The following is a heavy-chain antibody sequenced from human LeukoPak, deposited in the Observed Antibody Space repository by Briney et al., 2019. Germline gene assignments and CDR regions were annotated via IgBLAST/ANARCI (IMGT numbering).Heavy chain of an antibody. V-gene: IGHV1-2*02. CDR1: GYTFTDYY. CDR3: ARDLAMYSPDLDY. J-gene: IGHJ4*02. Sequence: ASVKVSCKASGYTFTDYYLHWVRQAPGHGLEWMGWINPKTGVTKYAQNFQGRVTMTRDTSIDTAYMEVSRLRSDDTAVFYCARDLAMYSPDLDYWGQGTLVTVSS. CDR2: INPKTGVT. D-gene: IGHD1-26*01.